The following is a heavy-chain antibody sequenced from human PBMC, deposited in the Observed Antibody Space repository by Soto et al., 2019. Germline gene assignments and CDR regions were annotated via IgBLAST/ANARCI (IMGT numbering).Heavy chain of an antibody. Sequence: SETLSLTCTVSGGSISSGDYYWSWIRQPPGKGLEWIGYIYYSGSTYYDPSLKSRVTISVDTSKNQFSLKLSSVTAADTAVYYCARVTIVVVIIDYWGQGTLVTVSS. CDR2: IYYSGST. CDR1: GGSISSGDYY. J-gene: IGHJ4*02. D-gene: IGHD3-22*01. CDR3: ARVTIVVVIIDY. V-gene: IGHV4-30-4*01.